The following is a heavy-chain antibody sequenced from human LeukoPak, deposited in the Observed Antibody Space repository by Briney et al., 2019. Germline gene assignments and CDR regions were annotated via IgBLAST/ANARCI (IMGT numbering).Heavy chain of an antibody. CDR1: GFTFSNYG. V-gene: IGHV3-33*05. Sequence: GGSLRLSCVVSGFTFSNYGMHWVRQAPGKGLEWVAGISYDGGRKYYADSVKGRFTISRDSSKNTLDVQMDSLRAEDTALYYCARDDDSSGHYSYSQHWDRGTLVTVSS. J-gene: IGHJ1*01. CDR2: ISYDGGRK. D-gene: IGHD3-22*01. CDR3: ARDDDSSGHYSYSQH.